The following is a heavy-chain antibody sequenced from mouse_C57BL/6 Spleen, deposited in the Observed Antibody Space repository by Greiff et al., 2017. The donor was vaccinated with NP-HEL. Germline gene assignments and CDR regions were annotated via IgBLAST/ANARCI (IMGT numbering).Heavy chain of an antibody. V-gene: IGHV1-69*01. CDR1: GYTFTSYW. CDR2: IDPSDSYT. Sequence: QVHVKQPGAELVMPGASVKLSCKASGYTFTSYWMHWVKQRPGQGLEWIGEIDPSDSYTNYNQKFKGKSTLTVDKSSSTAYMQLSSLTSEDSAVYYCLLRSSYAMDYWGQGTSVTVSS. J-gene: IGHJ4*01. CDR3: LLRSSYAMDY. D-gene: IGHD1-1*01.